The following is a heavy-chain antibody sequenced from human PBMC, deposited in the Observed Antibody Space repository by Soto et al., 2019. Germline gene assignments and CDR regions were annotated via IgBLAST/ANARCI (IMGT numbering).Heavy chain of an antibody. CDR2: IDKSGGDT. CDR3: AKDTYSRSWYF. CDR1: GFPFSNYL. Sequence: EVQLLESGGDLVQPGGSLGPSCEASGFPFSNYLMEWVRQAPGKGLEWVSSIDKSGGDTNYADSVKGRFTISRDNSKNTLYLQMNGLRAEDTALYYCAKDTYSRSWYFWGQGTLVTVSS. V-gene: IGHV3-23*05. D-gene: IGHD2-2*01. J-gene: IGHJ4*02.